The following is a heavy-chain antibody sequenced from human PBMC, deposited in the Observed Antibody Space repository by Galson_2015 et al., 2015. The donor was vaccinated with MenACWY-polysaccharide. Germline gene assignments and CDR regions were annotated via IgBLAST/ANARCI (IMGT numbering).Heavy chain of an antibody. D-gene: IGHD5-24*01. CDR3: ARDLGDGYNCLFDP. CDR1: GYTFTSYA. V-gene: IGHV1-3*01. Sequence: SCKASGYTFTSYAMHWVRQAPGQRLEWMGWINAGNGNTKYSQKFQGRVTITRDTSASTAYMELSSLRSEDTAVYYCARDLGDGYNCLFDPWGQGTLVTVPS. J-gene: IGHJ5*02. CDR2: INAGNGNT.